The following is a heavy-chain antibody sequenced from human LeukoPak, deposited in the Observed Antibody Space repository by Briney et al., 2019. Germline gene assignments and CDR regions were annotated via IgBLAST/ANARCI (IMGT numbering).Heavy chain of an antibody. Sequence: ASVKVSCKASGGTXSSYAISWVRQAPGQGLEWMGGIIPIFGTANYAQKFQGRVTITADESTSTAYMELSSLRSEDTAVYYCASHYGDYGLPYYYYGMDVWGQGTTATVSS. CDR1: GGTXSSYA. D-gene: IGHD4-17*01. CDR3: ASHYGDYGLPYYYYGMDV. V-gene: IGHV1-69*13. CDR2: IIPIFGTA. J-gene: IGHJ6*02.